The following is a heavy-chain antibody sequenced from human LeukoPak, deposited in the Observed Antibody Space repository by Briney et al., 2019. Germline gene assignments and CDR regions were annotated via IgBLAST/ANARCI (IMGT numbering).Heavy chain of an antibody. Sequence: SQTLSLTCAISGDSVSNNIATWNWVRQSPSRGLEWLGRTYYRSRWGNDYAISVKGRITISPDTSRNQFSLQLNSVTPEDTAVYYCVRDSDDYYWALDFWGQGTLVTVSS. CDR3: VRDSDDYYWALDF. CDR1: GDSVSNNIAT. J-gene: IGHJ4*02. CDR2: TYYRSRWGN. D-gene: IGHD3-10*01. V-gene: IGHV6-1*01.